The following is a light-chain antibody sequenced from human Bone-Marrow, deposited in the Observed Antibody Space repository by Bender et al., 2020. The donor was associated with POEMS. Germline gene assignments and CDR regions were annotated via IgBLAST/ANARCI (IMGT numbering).Light chain of an antibody. V-gene: IGLV2-23*02. J-gene: IGLJ3*02. CDR3: CSYAGGTTDVL. CDR1: SSDVGGYNY. Sequence: QSALTQPASVSGSPGQSITISCTGTSSDVGGYNYVSWFQQHPGKAPKLIIYEVTKRPSGISNRFSGSKSGNTASLTVSGLQAEDEADYYCCSYAGGTTDVLFGGGTKLTVL. CDR2: EVT.